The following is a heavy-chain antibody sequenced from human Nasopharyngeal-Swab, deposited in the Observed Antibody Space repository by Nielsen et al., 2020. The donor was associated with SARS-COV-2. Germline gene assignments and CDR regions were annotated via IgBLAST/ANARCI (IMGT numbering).Heavy chain of an antibody. J-gene: IGHJ6*03. CDR3: ARVGGLWSAGFYYYYMDV. V-gene: IGHV4-30-4*01. D-gene: IGHD3-3*01. Sequence: WIRQPPGEGLEWIGYIYYSGSTYYNPSLKSRVTISVDTSKNQFSLKLSSVTAADTAVYYCARVGGLWSAGFYYYYMDVWGKGTTVTVSS. CDR2: IYYSGST.